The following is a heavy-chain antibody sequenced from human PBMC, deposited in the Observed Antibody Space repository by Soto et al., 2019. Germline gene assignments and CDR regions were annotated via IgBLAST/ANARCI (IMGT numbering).Heavy chain of an antibody. V-gene: IGHV3-23*01. CDR3: ARPRGYGVFDAYDL. CDR1: GFTLSTYA. CDR2: ISGSGDNI. J-gene: IGHJ3*01. Sequence: LRPSCAATGFTLSTYAMSWVRQAPGKGLEWVSAISGSGDNIFYAGSVKGRSTISRDISTTTLQLHRLRTEDTAVYYCARPRGYGVFDAYDLWGQGAMVTV. D-gene: IGHD4-17*01.